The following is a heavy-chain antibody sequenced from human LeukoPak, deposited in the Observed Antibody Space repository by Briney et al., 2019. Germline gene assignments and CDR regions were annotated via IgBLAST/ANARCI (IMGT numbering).Heavy chain of an antibody. J-gene: IGHJ4*02. Sequence: ASVKVSCKASGYTFTSYAMHWVRQAPGQRLELMGWINAGNGNTKYSQKFQGRVTITRDTSASTAYMELSSLRSEDTAVYYCARDCGGDCYSGYWGQGTLVTVSS. V-gene: IGHV1-3*01. CDR2: INAGNGNT. CDR3: ARDCGGDCYSGY. D-gene: IGHD2-21*02. CDR1: GYTFTSYA.